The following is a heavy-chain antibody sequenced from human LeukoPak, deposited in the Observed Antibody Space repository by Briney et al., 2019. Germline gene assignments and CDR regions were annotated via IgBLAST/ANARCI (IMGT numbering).Heavy chain of an antibody. Sequence: GGSLRLSCTTSGFSFNTYSMSWVRQAPGKGLEWVSAINDDTPYYTDSVKGRFTVSRDNSKDTLYLHLNSLRAEDTAIYYCAKDGKTRNWNYFQAKPVYWGQGTLVTVSS. CDR3: AKDGKTRNWNYFQAKPVY. V-gene: IGHV3-23*01. D-gene: IGHD1-7*01. J-gene: IGHJ4*02. CDR1: GFSFNTYS. CDR2: INDDTP.